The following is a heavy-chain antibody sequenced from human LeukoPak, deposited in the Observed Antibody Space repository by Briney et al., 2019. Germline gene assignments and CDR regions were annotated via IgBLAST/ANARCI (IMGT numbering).Heavy chain of an antibody. D-gene: IGHD3-10*01. CDR3: ARSSRGVIGLLDY. Sequence: ASVKVSCKASGYTFTGYYMHWVRQAPGQGLEWMGWINTNTGNPTYARDFRGRFVLSVDTSVNTAYLEISGLKTEDTAVYYCARSSRGVIGLLDYWGQGALVAVSS. CDR1: GYTFTGYY. CDR2: INTNTGNP. J-gene: IGHJ4*02. V-gene: IGHV7-4-1*01.